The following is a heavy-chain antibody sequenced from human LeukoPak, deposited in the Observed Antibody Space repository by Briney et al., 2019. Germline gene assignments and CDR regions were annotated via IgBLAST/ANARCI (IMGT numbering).Heavy chain of an antibody. CDR2: INPNRPAT. Sequence: ASVKVSCKASGYTFTSYGISWVRQAPGQGLEWIGWINPNRPATNYAVKFNDRVIMTSDTSTNTAYMELNRLTSDDTAVYYCARWRYTNYFFDYWGQGALVTVSS. V-gene: IGHV1-2*02. D-gene: IGHD4-11*01. CDR1: GYTFTSYG. CDR3: ARWRYTNYFFDY. J-gene: IGHJ4*02.